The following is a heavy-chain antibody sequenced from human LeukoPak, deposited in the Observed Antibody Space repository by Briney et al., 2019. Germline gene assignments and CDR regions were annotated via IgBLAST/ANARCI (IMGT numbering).Heavy chain of an antibody. V-gene: IGHV3-21*04. D-gene: IGHD6-6*01. Sequence: GGSLRLSCAASGFTFSSYSMNWVRQAPGKGLEWVSSISSSSSYIYYTDSVKGRFTISRDNSKNTLYLQMNTLRADDTAIYYCAKEGHIAGRPFDYWGQGTLVTVSS. CDR3: AKEGHIAGRPFDY. J-gene: IGHJ4*02. CDR1: GFTFSSYS. CDR2: ISSSSSYI.